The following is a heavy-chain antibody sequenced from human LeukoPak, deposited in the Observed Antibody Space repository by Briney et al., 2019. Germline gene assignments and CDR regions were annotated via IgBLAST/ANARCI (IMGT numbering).Heavy chain of an antibody. CDR1: GFPFSTYA. D-gene: IGHD6-13*01. J-gene: IGHJ4*02. CDR2: IYGSGGGI. V-gene: IGHV3-23*01. CDR3: AKDRLPDGRWSLDY. Sequence: GSLRLSCAASGFPFSTYAMNWVRQTPGKGLEWVSGIYGSGGGIQYADSVKGRFTISRDNSKNTLYLQMNSLRVEDTALYYCAKDRLPDGRWSLDYWGQGTLVTVSS.